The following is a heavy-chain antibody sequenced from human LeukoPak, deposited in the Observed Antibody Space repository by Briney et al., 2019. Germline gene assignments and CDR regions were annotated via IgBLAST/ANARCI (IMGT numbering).Heavy chain of an antibody. CDR3: ARHTAAAGPYFDY. CDR2: IYYNGST. CDR1: GGSISSYY. V-gene: IGHV4-59*08. Sequence: PSETLSLTCTVSGGSISSYYWSWIRQPPGKGLEWIGYIYYNGSTNYNPSLKSRVTISVDTSKNQFSLKLSSVTAADTAVYYCARHTAAAGPYFDYWGQGTLVTVSS. J-gene: IGHJ4*02. D-gene: IGHD6-13*01.